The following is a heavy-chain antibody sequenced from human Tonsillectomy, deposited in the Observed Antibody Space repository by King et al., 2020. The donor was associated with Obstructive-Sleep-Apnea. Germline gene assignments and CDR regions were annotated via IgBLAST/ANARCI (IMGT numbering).Heavy chain of an antibody. CDR2: ISYGGSRE. CDR3: ARDRNDYADH. CDR1: GFTFSSFV. Sequence: QVQLVESGGGVVKPGGSLRLPCAASGFTFSSFVMHWVPQAPGKGREGVAVISYGGSREYYADSVKGRFTISRDSSRNTVYLQMSSLRAEDTALYYCARDRNDYADHWGQGTLVTVSS. V-gene: IGHV3-30*15. J-gene: IGHJ4*02.